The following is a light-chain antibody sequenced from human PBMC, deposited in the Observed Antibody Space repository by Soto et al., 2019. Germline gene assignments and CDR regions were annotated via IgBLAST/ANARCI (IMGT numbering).Light chain of an antibody. CDR3: QQYGTSPWA. CDR2: AAS. Sequence: EIVLTQFPGTLSLSPGERATLSCRASQSVGRNYVAWYQQKPGQAPRVIIYAASTMASGIPDRFSGSGSGSDFTLPIRRLGPEDFAVYYCQQYGTSPWAFGQGTKVEIK. CDR1: QSVGRNY. J-gene: IGKJ1*01. V-gene: IGKV3-20*01.